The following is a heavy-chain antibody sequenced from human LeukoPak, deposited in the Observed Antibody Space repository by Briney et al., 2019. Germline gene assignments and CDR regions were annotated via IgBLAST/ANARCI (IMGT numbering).Heavy chain of an antibody. D-gene: IGHD2-15*01. V-gene: IGHV1-3*01. Sequence: GASVKVSCKASGYTFTSYAMHWVRQAPGQRLEWMGWINAGNGNTKYSQKFQGRVTMTEDTSTDTAYMELSSLRSEDTAVYYCATALGYCSGGSCYPYNWFDPWGQGTLVTVSS. J-gene: IGHJ5*02. CDR1: GYTFTSYA. CDR2: INAGNGNT. CDR3: ATALGYCSGGSCYPYNWFDP.